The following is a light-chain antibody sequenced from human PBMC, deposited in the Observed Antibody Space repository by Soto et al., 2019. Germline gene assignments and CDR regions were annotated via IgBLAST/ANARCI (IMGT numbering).Light chain of an antibody. CDR3: QQYNIYPLT. J-gene: IGKJ4*01. CDR1: QGILDW. Sequence: DIQMTQSPSSLSASVGDRVTITCRASQGILDWLAWYQQKPGQAPKSLIYGASDLQSGVPSRFSGSGSGTYFTLTINNLQPEDFATYYCQQYNIYPLTFGGGTKVEIK. V-gene: IGKV1D-16*01. CDR2: GAS.